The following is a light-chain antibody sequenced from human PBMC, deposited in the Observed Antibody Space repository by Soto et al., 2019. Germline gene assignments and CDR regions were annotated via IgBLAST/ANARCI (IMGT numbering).Light chain of an antibody. V-gene: IGLV1-47*01. CDR2: RNN. J-gene: IGLJ2*01. CDR1: SSNIGSNY. Sequence: QSLLTQPPSASGTPGQRVTISCSGSSSNIGSNYVYWYQQLPGTAPKLLIYRNNQRPSGVPDRFSGSKSDTSASLAISGLRSEDEADYYCAAWDDSLSGPVFGGGTKLTVL. CDR3: AAWDDSLSGPV.